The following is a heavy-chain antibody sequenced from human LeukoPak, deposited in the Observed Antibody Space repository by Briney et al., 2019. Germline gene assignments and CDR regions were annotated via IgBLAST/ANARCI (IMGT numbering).Heavy chain of an antibody. J-gene: IGHJ4*02. CDR2: IWYDGSNK. V-gene: IGHV3-33*03. CDR3: AMGDYFDY. CDR1: GFTFSSYG. Sequence: GGSLRLSCAASGFTFSSYGMHWVRQAPGKGLEWVAVIWYDGSNKYYADSVKGRFTISRDNADNSLYLQMNSLRAEDTAMYYCAMGDYFDYWGQGTLVTVSS.